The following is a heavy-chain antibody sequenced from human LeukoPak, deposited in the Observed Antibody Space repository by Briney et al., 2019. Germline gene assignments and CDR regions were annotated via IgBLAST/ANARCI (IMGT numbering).Heavy chain of an antibody. CDR1: VYTFPGYY. CDR2: INPNSGGT. V-gene: IGHV1-2*02. D-gene: IGHD5-12*01. J-gene: IGHJ4*02. CDR3: ARGDIVATVADY. Sequence: ASVKVSCKASVYTFPGYYMHWVRPAPGKGLDWMGWINPNSGGTNYAQKFQGRVTMTRDTSISTAYMELSRLRSDDTAVYYCARGDIVATVADYWGQGTLVTVSS.